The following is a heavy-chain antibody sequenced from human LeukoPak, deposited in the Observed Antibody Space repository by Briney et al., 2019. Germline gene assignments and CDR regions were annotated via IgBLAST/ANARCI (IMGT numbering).Heavy chain of an antibody. Sequence: GGSLRLSCAASGFTFSSYSMNWVRQAPGKGLEWVSAISGSGGSTYYADSVKGRFTISRDNSKNTLYLQMNSLRAEDTAVYYCAKGDCSSTSCYTYYYYYYGMDVWGQGTTVTVSS. D-gene: IGHD2-2*02. J-gene: IGHJ6*02. V-gene: IGHV3-23*01. CDR3: AKGDCSSTSCYTYYYYYYGMDV. CDR2: ISGSGGST. CDR1: GFTFSSYS.